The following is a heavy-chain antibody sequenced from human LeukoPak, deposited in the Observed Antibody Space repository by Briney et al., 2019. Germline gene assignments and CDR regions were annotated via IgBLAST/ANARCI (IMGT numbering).Heavy chain of an antibody. CDR2: ISAYNGNT. CDR1: GYTFTSYG. J-gene: IGHJ4*02. D-gene: IGHD3-9*01. Sequence: ASVKVSCKASGYTFTSYGISWVRQAPGQGLEWMGWISAYNGNTNYAQKLQGRVTMTTDTSMSTAYMELRSLRSDDTAVYYCARQALRYFDWLLSLQPSFDYWGQGTLVTVSS. V-gene: IGHV1-18*01. CDR3: ARQALRYFDWLLSLQPSFDY.